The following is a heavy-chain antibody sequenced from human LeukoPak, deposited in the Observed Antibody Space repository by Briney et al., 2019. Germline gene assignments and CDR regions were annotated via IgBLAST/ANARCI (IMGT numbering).Heavy chain of an antibody. Sequence: GESLRLSCAASGFTFSSYSMNWVRQAPGKGLEWVSYISSASNTIYYADSVKGRFTISRDNAKNSLYLQMNSLRAEDTAMYYCARDGRFGDYNWFDPWGQGTLVTVSS. J-gene: IGHJ5*02. CDR3: ARDGRFGDYNWFDP. CDR1: GFTFSSYS. V-gene: IGHV3-48*01. CDR2: ISSASNTI. D-gene: IGHD3-10*01.